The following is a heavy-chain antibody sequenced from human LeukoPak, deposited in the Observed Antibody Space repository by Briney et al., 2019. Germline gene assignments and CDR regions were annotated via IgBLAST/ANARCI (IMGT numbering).Heavy chain of an antibody. D-gene: IGHD6-6*01. CDR1: GFTFSSYS. Sequence: GGSLRLSCAASGFTFSSYSMNWVRQAPGKGLEWVSRINSDGSSTSYADSVKGRFTISRDNAKNTLYLQMNSLRAEDTAVYYCARGPYSSSPMGWFDPWGQGTLVTVSS. CDR3: ARGPYSSSPMGWFDP. V-gene: IGHV3-74*01. CDR2: INSDGSST. J-gene: IGHJ5*02.